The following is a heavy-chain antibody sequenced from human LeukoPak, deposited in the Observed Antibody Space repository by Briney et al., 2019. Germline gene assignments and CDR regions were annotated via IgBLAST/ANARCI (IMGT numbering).Heavy chain of an antibody. D-gene: IGHD2-2*01. V-gene: IGHV3-7*01. CDR3: ARDRRQQYCSSTSCYSYFDY. CDR1: GFTFSSYW. Sequence: HPGGSLRLSCAASGFTFSSYWMSWVRQAPGKGLEWVANIKQDGSEKYYVDSVKGRFTISRDNAKNSLYLQMNSLRAEDTAVYYGARDRRQQYCSSTSCYSYFDYWGQGTLVTVSS. CDR2: IKQDGSEK. J-gene: IGHJ4*02.